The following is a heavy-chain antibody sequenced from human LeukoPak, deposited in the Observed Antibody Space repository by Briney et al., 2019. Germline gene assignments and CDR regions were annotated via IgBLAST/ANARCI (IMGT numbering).Heavy chain of an antibody. V-gene: IGHV4-59*01. CDR2: IYYSGST. Sequence: KASETLSLTCTVSGGSISSYYWNWIRQPPGKGLEWIGYIYYSGSTSYNPSLKSRVTISLDTSKKQFSLELTSVTAADTAVYYCARWGGISPIDYWGQGILVTASS. J-gene: IGHJ4*02. D-gene: IGHD1-26*01. CDR1: GGSISSYY. CDR3: ARWGGISPIDY.